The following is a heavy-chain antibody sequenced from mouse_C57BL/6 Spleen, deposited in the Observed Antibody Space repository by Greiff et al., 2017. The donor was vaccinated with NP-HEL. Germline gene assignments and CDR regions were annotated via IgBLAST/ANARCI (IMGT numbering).Heavy chain of an antibody. CDR1: GYSFTGYF. V-gene: IGHV1-20*01. CDR3: ARTSLYGYDLDY. J-gene: IGHJ2*01. CDR2: INPYNGDT. Sequence: EVQLQQSGPELVKPGDSVKISCKASGYSFTGYFMNWVMQSHGKSLEWIGRINPYNGDTFYNQKFKGKATLTVDKSSSTAHMELRSLTSEDSAVYYCARTSLYGYDLDYWGQGTTLTVSS. D-gene: IGHD2-2*01.